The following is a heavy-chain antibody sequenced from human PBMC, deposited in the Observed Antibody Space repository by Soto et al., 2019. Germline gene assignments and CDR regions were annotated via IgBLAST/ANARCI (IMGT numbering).Heavy chain of an antibody. D-gene: IGHD1-26*01. CDR3: ARRGSWSNGGGSNYIWLDP. CDR2: INDRGRT. CDR1: GGSFSGYF. V-gene: IGHV4-34*01. J-gene: IGHJ5*02. Sequence: QVQLQQWRAGLLKPSETLSLTCAVYGGSFSGYFWNWIRQLPGQGLERIGEINDRGRTTYNPSLKSRVTITGDTSKNQFSLELSSVTAADTAVYYCARRGSWSNGGGSNYIWLDPWGQGTLVTVSS.